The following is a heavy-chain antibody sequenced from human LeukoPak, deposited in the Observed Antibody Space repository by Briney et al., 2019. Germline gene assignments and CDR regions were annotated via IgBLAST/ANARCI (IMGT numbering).Heavy chain of an antibody. J-gene: IGHJ6*02. V-gene: IGHV1-8*01. CDR2: MNPNSGNT. D-gene: IGHD2-2*01. CDR3: ARGMTCSSTSCYALRRYYYYYGMDV. CDR1: GYTFTSYD. Sequence: GASVKVSCKASGYTFTSYDINWVRQATGQGLEWMGWMNPNSGNTGYAQKFQGRVTMTRNTSISTAYMELSSLRSEDTAVYYCARGMTCSSTSCYALRRYYYYYGMDVWGQGTTVTVSS.